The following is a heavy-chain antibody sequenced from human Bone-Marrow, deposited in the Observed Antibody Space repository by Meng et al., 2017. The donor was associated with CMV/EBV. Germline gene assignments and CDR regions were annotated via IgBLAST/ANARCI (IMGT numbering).Heavy chain of an antibody. CDR3: ARDPGEPSYGYRVALSRYYYYGMDV. J-gene: IGHJ6*02. D-gene: IGHD5-18*01. CDR2: IRYDGSNK. V-gene: IGHV3-30*02. CDR1: KFTFNRYA. Sequence: GGSLRLSCAASKFTFNRYAMHWVRQAPGKGLEWVTFIRYDGSNKYYADSVKGRFTISRDNSKNTLFLQMNSLRAEDTAVYYCARDPGEPSYGYRVALSRYYYYGMDVWGQGTTVTVSS.